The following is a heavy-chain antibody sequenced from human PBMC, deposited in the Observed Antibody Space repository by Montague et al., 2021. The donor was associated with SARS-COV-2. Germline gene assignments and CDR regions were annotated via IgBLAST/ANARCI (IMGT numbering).Heavy chain of an antibody. D-gene: IGHD3-10*01. CDR1: GGSITYSSYY. CDR3: ARASFYYGSGSHYNNWFDS. CDR2: IYYSGTA. V-gene: IGHV4-39*07. J-gene: IGHJ5*01. Sequence: SETLSLTCTMSGGSITYSSYYWGWIRLPPGKGLEWIGSIYYSGTAXYNASLKSRVTMSLDMSKNQLSLRLKSTTAADTAVYFCARASFYYGSGSHYNNWFDSWGQGTVVTVSS.